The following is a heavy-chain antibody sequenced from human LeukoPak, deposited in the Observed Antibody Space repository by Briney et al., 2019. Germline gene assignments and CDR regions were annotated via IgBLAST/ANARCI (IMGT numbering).Heavy chain of an antibody. CDR3: ASTGTPTP. CDR1: GFTFSSYG. J-gene: IGHJ5*02. Sequence: GGSLRLSCEASGFTFSSYGMHWVRQAPGKGLEWVAVMWYDGSNKYYADSVKGRFTISRDNSKNTLYLQMNSLRAEDTAVYYCASTGTPTPWGQGTLVTVSS. CDR2: MWYDGSNK. V-gene: IGHV3-33*01.